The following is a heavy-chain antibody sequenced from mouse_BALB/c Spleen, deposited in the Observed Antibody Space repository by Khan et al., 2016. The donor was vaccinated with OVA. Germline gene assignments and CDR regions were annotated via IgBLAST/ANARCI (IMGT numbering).Heavy chain of an antibody. CDR1: GFSLTSHG. J-gene: IGHJ2*01. V-gene: IGHV2-9*02. CDR2: IWAGGST. Sequence: QVQLQQSGPGLVEPSQSLSITCTVSGFSLTSHGVHWVRQPPGKRLEWLGVIWAGGSTNYNPALMSRLSISKDSSKSQVFLKMNTLQTDDTAMYSCSRDRARYYVDYWGQGTTVTVSS. CDR3: SRDRARYYVDY.